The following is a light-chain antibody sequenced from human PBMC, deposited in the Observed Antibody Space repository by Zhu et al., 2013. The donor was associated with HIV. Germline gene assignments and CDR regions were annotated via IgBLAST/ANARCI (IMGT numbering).Light chain of an antibody. CDR2: GAS. J-gene: IGKJ2*01. V-gene: IGKV3-20*01. CDR3: HQYGSSPT. Sequence: LALTQSPGTLVFVLQGERATLSCRASQNISSSYLAWYQQKPGQAPRLVTYGASSRATGIPDRFSGSGSGTDFTLTISRLEPEDLAVYFCHQYGSSPTFGQGTKLEIK. CDR1: QNISSSY.